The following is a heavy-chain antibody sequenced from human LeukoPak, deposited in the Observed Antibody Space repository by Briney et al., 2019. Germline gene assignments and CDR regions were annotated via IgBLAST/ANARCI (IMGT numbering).Heavy chain of an antibody. Sequence: SVKVSCKASGGTFSSYAISWVRQAPGQGLEWMGGIIPIFGTANYAQKFQGRVTITADESASTAYMELSSLRAEDTAVYYCARADHGSGYYYYMDVWGKGTTVTVSS. CDR2: IIPIFGTA. V-gene: IGHV1-69*13. CDR1: GGTFSSYA. D-gene: IGHD3-10*01. CDR3: ARADHGSGYYYYMDV. J-gene: IGHJ6*03.